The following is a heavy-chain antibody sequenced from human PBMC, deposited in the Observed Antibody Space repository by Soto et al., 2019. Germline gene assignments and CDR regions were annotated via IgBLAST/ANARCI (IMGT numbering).Heavy chain of an antibody. CDR3: AREIIVATPYFDY. D-gene: IGHD5-12*01. Sequence: ASETLSLTCAVSGYSISSGYYWGWIRQPPGKGLEWIGSIYHSGSTYYNPSLKSRVTISVDTSKNQFSLKLSSVTAADTAVYYCAREIIVATPYFDYWGQGTLVTVSS. CDR1: GYSISSGYY. J-gene: IGHJ4*02. CDR2: IYHSGST. V-gene: IGHV4-38-2*02.